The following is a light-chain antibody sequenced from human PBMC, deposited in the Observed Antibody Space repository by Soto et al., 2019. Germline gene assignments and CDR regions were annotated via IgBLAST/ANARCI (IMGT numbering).Light chain of an antibody. J-gene: IGKJ1*01. CDR1: QSVSSN. CDR3: HQYNNWPTWT. V-gene: IGKV3D-15*01. Sequence: VMTQSPATLSLSPGDSATLSCRASQSVSSNLAWYQQKPRQAPRLIIYGASSRATGIPDRFSGSGSGTEFTLTISSLQSEDFAVYYCHQYNNWPTWTFGQGTKVDIK. CDR2: GAS.